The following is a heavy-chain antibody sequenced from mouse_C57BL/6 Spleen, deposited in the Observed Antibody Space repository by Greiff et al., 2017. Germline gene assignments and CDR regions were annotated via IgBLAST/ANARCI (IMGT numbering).Heavy chain of an antibody. CDR3: AREVDGYYSFDD. CDR2: IYPGDGDT. J-gene: IGHJ2*01. CDR1: GYAFSSSW. D-gene: IGHD2-3*01. V-gene: IGHV1-82*01. Sequence: QVQLQQSGPELVKPGASVKISCKASGYAFSSSWMNWVKQRPGKGLEWIGRIYPGDGDTNYNGKFKGKATLTADKSSSTAYMQLSSLTSEDSAVYFCAREVDGYYSFDDWGQGTTLTVSS.